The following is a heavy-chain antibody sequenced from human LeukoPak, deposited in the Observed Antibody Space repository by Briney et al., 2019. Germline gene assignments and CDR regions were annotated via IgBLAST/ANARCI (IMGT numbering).Heavy chain of an antibody. CDR3: AKDSHTEYYYDSSTYYDY. D-gene: IGHD3-22*01. CDR2: VSSDGYST. CDR1: GFTFNSYA. Sequence: TGGSLRLSCAASGFTFNSYAMSWVRQAPGKGLEWVSHVSSDGYSTSYADSVKGRFTVSRDNSKNTLYLQMNSLRAEDTAVYYCAKDSHTEYYYDSSTYYDYWGQGTLVTVPS. J-gene: IGHJ4*02. V-gene: IGHV3-23*01.